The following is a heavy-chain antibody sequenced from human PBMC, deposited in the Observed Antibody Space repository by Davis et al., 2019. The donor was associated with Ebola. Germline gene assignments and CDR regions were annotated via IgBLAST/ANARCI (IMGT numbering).Heavy chain of an antibody. CDR1: EYTFTSYW. D-gene: IGHD4-11*01. CDR2: IYPGDSET. Sequence: PGGSLRLSCKGSEYTFTSYWIGWVRQMPGKGLEWMGIIYPGDSETRYSPSFQGQITISADKSISTAYLQWSSLQASDTAMYYCARSGNYYYYYDGMDVWGQGTTVTVSS. CDR3: ARSGNYYYYYDGMDV. V-gene: IGHV5-51*01. J-gene: IGHJ6*02.